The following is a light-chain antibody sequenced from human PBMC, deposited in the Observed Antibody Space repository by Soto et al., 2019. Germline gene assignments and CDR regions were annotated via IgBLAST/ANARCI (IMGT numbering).Light chain of an antibody. CDR1: QDISDW. Sequence: DIQMTQSPSSVSASVGDRVTITCRASQDISDWLAWHQQKPGKAPKLLIFAATTLNIGVPSRFSGSGSGTDFNLTISSLQPEDFATYYCQQGHTFPLTFGGGTMVEIK. CDR2: AAT. J-gene: IGKJ4*01. V-gene: IGKV1-12*01. CDR3: QQGHTFPLT.